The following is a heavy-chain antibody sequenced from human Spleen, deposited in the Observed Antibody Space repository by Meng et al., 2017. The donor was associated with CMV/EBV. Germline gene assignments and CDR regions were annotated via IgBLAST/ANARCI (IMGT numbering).Heavy chain of an antibody. J-gene: IGHJ4*02. CDR3: AKGPYSAGFDY. CDR1: GFSFSSCG. Sequence: SCAASGFSFSSCGMHWVRQAPGKGLEWVAVIWYDGSEQYYAESVKGRFVVSRDNSKYTLYLQMNNLRVDDTAAYFCAKGPYSAGFDYWGQGTLVTVSS. V-gene: IGHV3-33*03. D-gene: IGHD2-15*01. CDR2: IWYDGSEQ.